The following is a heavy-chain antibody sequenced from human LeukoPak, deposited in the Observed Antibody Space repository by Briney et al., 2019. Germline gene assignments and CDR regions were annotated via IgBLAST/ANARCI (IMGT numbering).Heavy chain of an antibody. CDR1: GYTFTNYG. J-gene: IGHJ6*03. D-gene: IGHD6-19*01. CDR3: ARGAHSSGWYGYYYYYMDV. V-gene: IGHV1-8*03. CDR2: MNPNSGNT. Sequence: ASVKVSCKTSGYTFTNYGISWVRQAPGQGLEWMGWMNPNSGNTGYAQKFQGRVTITRNTSISTAYMELSSLRSEDTAVYYCARGAHSSGWYGYYYYYMDVWGKGTTVTISS.